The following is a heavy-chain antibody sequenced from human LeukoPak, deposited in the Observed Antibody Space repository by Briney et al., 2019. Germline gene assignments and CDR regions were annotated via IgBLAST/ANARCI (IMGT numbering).Heavy chain of an antibody. CDR1: GFIFGGYA. Sequence: GGSLRLSCAASGFIFGGYAMNWVRQAPGKGLEWVSGISNSGGSTYYADSVKGRFTISRDNSKNTLYLQMNSLRAEDTAVYYCAKDLWIQLWLRPLDAFDIWGQGTMVTVSS. CDR2: ISNSGGST. J-gene: IGHJ3*02. CDR3: AKDLWIQLWLRPLDAFDI. V-gene: IGHV3-23*01. D-gene: IGHD5-18*01.